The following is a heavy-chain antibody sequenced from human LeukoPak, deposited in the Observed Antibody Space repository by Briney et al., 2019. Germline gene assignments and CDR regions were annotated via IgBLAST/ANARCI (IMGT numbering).Heavy chain of an antibody. Sequence: SETLSLTCTVSGGSISSSSYYWGWIRQPPGKGLEWIGSISNSGSTYDNPSLKSRATMSVDTSKNQFSLKLSSATAADTAVYYCTRHPATVTMAVDYWGQGTLVTVSS. CDR3: TRHPATVTMAVDY. J-gene: IGHJ4*02. CDR1: GGSISSSSYY. D-gene: IGHD4-17*01. V-gene: IGHV4-39*01. CDR2: ISNSGST.